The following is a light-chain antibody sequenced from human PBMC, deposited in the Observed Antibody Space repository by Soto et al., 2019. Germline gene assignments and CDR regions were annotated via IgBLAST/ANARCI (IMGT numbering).Light chain of an antibody. Sequence: EIVLTQSPGTLSLSPGERATLSCRASQTISSSYLAWYQQEPGQAPRLLIYGASSRATGIPDRFSGSGSGTDFTLTISRLEPADFAVYYCQQYSNSPYTFGQGTKLEIK. CDR2: GAS. CDR1: QTISSSY. CDR3: QQYSNSPYT. J-gene: IGKJ2*01. V-gene: IGKV3-20*01.